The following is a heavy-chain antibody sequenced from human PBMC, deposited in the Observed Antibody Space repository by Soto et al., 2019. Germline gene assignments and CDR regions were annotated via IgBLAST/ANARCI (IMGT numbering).Heavy chain of an antibody. D-gene: IGHD4-17*01. V-gene: IGHV3-9*01. CDR1: GFNFGTYA. J-gene: IGHJ6*03. CDR3: AKDKSTGEYSYYRYMDV. Sequence: EVVLVESGGGLVQPDRPLRLSCEASGFNFGTYAMHWVRQVPGKGLEWVSAISWNSGQLDYADSVRGRFTISRDNGKNSLYLEMNSLRPDDTALYFCAKDKSTGEYSYYRYMDVWGRGTTVIVSS. CDR2: ISWNSGQL.